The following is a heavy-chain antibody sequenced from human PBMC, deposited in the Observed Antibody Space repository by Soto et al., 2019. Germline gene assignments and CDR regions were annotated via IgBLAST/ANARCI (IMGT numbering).Heavy chain of an antibody. D-gene: IGHD4-17*01. CDR2: ISGSGGST. V-gene: IGHV3-23*01. Sequence: GGSLRLSCAASGFTFSSYAMSWVRQAPGKGLEWVSAISGSGGSTYYADSVKGRFTISRDNSKNTLYLQMNSLRAEDTAVYYCAKHLAVTTVECWNYWGQGTLVTVSS. CDR1: GFTFSSYA. CDR3: AKHLAVTTVECWNY. J-gene: IGHJ4*02.